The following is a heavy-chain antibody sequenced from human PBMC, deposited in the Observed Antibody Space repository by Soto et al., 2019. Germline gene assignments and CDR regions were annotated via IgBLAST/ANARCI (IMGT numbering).Heavy chain of an antibody. Sequence: SVKVSCKASGFTFTSSAVQWVRQARGQRLERIGWIVVGSGNTNYAQKFQERVTITRDMSTSTAYMELSSLRSEDTAVYYCAAYCSGGSCWRYFDYWGQGTLVTVSS. V-gene: IGHV1-58*01. CDR3: AAYCSGGSCWRYFDY. J-gene: IGHJ4*02. CDR1: GFTFTSSA. CDR2: IVVGSGNT. D-gene: IGHD2-15*01.